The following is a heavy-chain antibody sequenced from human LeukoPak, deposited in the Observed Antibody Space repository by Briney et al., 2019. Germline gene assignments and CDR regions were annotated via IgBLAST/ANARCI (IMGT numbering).Heavy chain of an antibody. J-gene: IGHJ2*01. Sequence: GESLKISCKGTGYTFSSYWIGWVRQMPGKGLEWMGIIYPGDSETRYSPSFQGQVTISADKSISTAYLQWSSLKASDTAMYYCATHLSSSWNWYFDFWGRGTLVTVSS. CDR3: ATHLSSSWNWYFDF. CDR2: IYPGDSET. V-gene: IGHV5-51*01. CDR1: GYTFSSYW. D-gene: IGHD6-13*01.